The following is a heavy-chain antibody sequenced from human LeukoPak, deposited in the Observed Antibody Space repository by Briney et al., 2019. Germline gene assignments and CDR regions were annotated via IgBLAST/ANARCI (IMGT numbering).Heavy chain of an antibody. D-gene: IGHD5-12*01. V-gene: IGHV3-11*06. CDR1: GFTLSDYY. Sequence: GGSLRLSCAASGFTLSDYYMSWIRQAPGKGLEWVSSISSSSSYIYYADSVKGRFTISRDNAKNSLYLQMNSLRAEDTAVYYCARVATNHFDYWGQGTLVTVSS. CDR3: ARVATNHFDY. CDR2: ISSSSSYI. J-gene: IGHJ4*02.